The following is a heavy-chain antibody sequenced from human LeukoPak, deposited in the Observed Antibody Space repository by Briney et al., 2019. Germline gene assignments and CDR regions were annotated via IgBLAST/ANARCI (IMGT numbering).Heavy chain of an antibody. CDR1: GGSISSSSYY. CDR3: AILRVATADY. CDR2: IYYSGST. D-gene: IGHD2-15*01. Sequence: SETLSLTCTVSGGSISSSSYYWGWIRQPPGKGLEWIGSIYYSGSTYYNPSLKSRVTMSVDTSKNQFSLNLSSVTAADTAVYYCAILRVATADYWGQGTQVTVSS. J-gene: IGHJ4*02. V-gene: IGHV4-39*01.